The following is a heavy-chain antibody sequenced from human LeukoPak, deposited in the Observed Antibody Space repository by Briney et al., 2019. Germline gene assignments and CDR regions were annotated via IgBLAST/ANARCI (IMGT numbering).Heavy chain of an antibody. Sequence: GGSLRLSCAASGFTFSSYEMNWVRQAPGKGLEWVSYISSSGSTIYYADSVKGRFTISRDNSKNTLYMQMNSLRAEDTAVYYCAKAGMATYFEREDYWGQGTLVTVSS. V-gene: IGHV3-48*03. CDR1: GFTFSSYE. CDR2: ISSSGSTI. CDR3: AKAGMATYFEREDY. J-gene: IGHJ4*02. D-gene: IGHD5-24*01.